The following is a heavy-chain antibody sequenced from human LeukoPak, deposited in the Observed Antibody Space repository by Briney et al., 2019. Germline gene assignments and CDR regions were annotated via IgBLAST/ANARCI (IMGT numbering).Heavy chain of an antibody. J-gene: IGHJ4*02. D-gene: IGHD6-13*01. V-gene: IGHV4-31*03. CDR3: ARAWIAASGLNFDY. CDR1: GGSISSGDFY. CDR2: IYYSGST. Sequence: SQTLSLTCSVSGGSISSGDFYCNWVRQHPGKGLEWIGFIYYSGSTYYNPSLTSRVTLSVDTSKNQFSLNLSSVTAADTAVYYCARAWIAASGLNFDYWGQGTLVAVSS.